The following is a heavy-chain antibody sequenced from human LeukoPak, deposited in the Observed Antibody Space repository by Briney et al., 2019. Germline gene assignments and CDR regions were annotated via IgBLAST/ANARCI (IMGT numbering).Heavy chain of an antibody. D-gene: IGHD2-15*01. Sequence: PGGSLRLSCAASGFTFSSYAMHWVRQAPGKGLEWVAVISYDGSNKYYADSVKGRFTISRDNSKNTLYLQMNSLRAEDTAVYYCAPGYCSGGNCSPPLFDYWGQGTLVTVSS. J-gene: IGHJ4*02. CDR1: GFTFSSYA. CDR2: ISYDGSNK. CDR3: APGYCSGGNCSPPLFDY. V-gene: IGHV3-30*04.